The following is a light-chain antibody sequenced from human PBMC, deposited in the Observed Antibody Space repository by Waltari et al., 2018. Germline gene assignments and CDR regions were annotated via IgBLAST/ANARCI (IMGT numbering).Light chain of an antibody. J-gene: IGKJ1*01. V-gene: IGKV3-20*01. CDR3: QQHGTLPAT. CDR2: RAS. Sequence: ELVLTQSPGTASLSPGDRVTLPCRASPSVGSSSLAWYQQKPGQAPRLVIYRASRRATGIPDRFSGSGSGTDFSLTISRLEPEDFAVYYCQQHGTLPATFGQGTKVEIK. CDR1: PSVGSSS.